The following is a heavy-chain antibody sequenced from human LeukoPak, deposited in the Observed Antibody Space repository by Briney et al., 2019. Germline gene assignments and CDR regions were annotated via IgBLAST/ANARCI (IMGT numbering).Heavy chain of an antibody. CDR3: ARGLRNYDGSGYHFDH. Sequence: GGSLRLSCVASGFTFNNYAMHWVRQAPGKGLEYVSGISSNGGATYYANSVKGRFTISRDNSKNTLCLQMGSLRAEDMAVYYCARGLRNYDGSGYHFDHWGRGTLVTVSS. CDR2: ISSNGGAT. V-gene: IGHV3-64*01. D-gene: IGHD3-22*01. J-gene: IGHJ4*02. CDR1: GFTFNNYA.